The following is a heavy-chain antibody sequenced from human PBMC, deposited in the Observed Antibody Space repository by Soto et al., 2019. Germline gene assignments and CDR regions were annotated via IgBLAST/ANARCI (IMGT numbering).Heavy chain of an antibody. CDR3: ARSDFWSGRRGKYFFDS. CDR2: ISFDGGIK. CDR1: GFTFDTYA. V-gene: IGHV3-30-3*01. J-gene: IGHJ4*02. D-gene: IGHD3-3*01. Sequence: GGSLRLSCAASGFTFDTYAMHWVRQAPGKGLEWVAVISFDGGIKDYADSVKGRFTISRDNSKNTLYLHLNSLRAEDTAVYSCARSDFWSGRRGKYFFDSWGQGTLVTVSS.